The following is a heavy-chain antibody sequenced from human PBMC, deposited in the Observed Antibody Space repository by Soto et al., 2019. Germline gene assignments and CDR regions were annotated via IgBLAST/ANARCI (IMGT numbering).Heavy chain of an antibody. J-gene: IGHJ5*01. CDR2: ISGSGVTT. V-gene: IGHV3-23*01. Sequence: PGGSLRLSCAASGLTSNTYGMSWVRQAPGRGLDWISSISGSGVTTYDADSVKGRFTISRDISNNTVFLQMDSLRAEDTAVYYCAAGLNWFESWGRGTLVTVSS. CDR1: GLTSNTYG. D-gene: IGHD3-16*01. CDR3: AAGLNWFES.